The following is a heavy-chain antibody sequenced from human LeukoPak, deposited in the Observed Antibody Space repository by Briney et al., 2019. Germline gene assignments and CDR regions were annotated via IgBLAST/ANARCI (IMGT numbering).Heavy chain of an antibody. J-gene: IGHJ4*02. CDR1: GFTFSSYW. D-gene: IGHD3-16*01. V-gene: IGHV3-7*04. Sequence: GGSLRLSCAASGFTFSSYWMTWVRQAPGKGLEWVANIKQDGSDKYFVDSVKGRFTISSDNAKNTLYLQMNSLRGEDTAVYYCARGRPDAYGVWGYIDYWGRETLVSVSS. CDR2: IKQDGSDK. CDR3: ARGRPDAYGVWGYIDY.